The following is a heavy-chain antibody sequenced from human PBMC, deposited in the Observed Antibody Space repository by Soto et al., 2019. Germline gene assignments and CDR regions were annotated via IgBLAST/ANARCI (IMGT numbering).Heavy chain of an antibody. V-gene: IGHV6-1*01. CDR1: GDSVSSNSAG. Sequence: QVQLQLSGPGLMKPSQTLSLTCAISGDSVSSNSAGWNWVRQTPSRGLEWLGRTYYKSKWFNNYAVSVKSRITINPDTSPNQFSRQLDSVTPEDTAVYYCARGSWDDVSGHYYMDVWGKGTTVTVSS. J-gene: IGHJ6*03. CDR2: TYYKSKWFN. D-gene: IGHD5-12*01. CDR3: ARGSWDDVSGHYYMDV.